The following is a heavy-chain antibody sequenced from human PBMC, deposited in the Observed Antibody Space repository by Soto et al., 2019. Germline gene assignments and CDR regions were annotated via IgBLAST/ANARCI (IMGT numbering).Heavy chain of an antibody. CDR1: GFTFSSYG. Sequence: GGSLRLSCAASGFTFSSYGMHWVRQAPGKGLEWVAVISYDGSNKYYADSVKGRFTISRDNSKNTLYLQMNSLRAEDTAVYYCAKDLYYYDSSGYYLPDYWGQGTLVTVSS. CDR2: ISYDGSNK. V-gene: IGHV3-30*18. CDR3: AKDLYYYDSSGYYLPDY. J-gene: IGHJ4*02. D-gene: IGHD3-22*01.